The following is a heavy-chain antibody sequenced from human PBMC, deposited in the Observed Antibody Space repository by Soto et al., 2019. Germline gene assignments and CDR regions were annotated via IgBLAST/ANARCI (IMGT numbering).Heavy chain of an antibody. V-gene: IGHV3-30*18. J-gene: IGHJ6*02. D-gene: IGHD2-8*01. Sequence: GGSLRLSCAASGFTFSSYGMHWVRQAPGKGLEWVAVISYDGSNKYYADSVKGRFTISRDNSKNTLYLQMNSLRAEDTAVYYCAKDHCTNGVCYYNYYYYGMDVWGQGTTVTV. CDR3: AKDHCTNGVCYYNYYYYGMDV. CDR1: GFTFSSYG. CDR2: ISYDGSNK.